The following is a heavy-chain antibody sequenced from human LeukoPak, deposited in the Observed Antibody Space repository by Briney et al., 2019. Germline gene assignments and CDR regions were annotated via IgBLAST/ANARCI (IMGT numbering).Heavy chain of an antibody. V-gene: IGHV4-39*01. CDR3: ARHYGDYSPFDY. D-gene: IGHD4-17*01. Sequence: TSETLSLTCTVSGGSISRSSYYWGWIRQPPGKGLEWIGSIYYSGSTYYNPSLKSRVTISVDTSKNQFSLKLSSVTAADTAVYYCARHYGDYSPFDYWGQGTLVTVSS. CDR2: IYYSGST. CDR1: GGSISRSSYY. J-gene: IGHJ4*02.